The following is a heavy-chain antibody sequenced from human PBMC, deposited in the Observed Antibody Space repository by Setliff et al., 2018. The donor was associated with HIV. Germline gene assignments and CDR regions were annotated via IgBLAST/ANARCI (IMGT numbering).Heavy chain of an antibody. CDR3: ARFPHEREPKT. J-gene: IGHJ1*01. Sequence: SETLSLTCTVFGDFISSSSYDWAWIRQPPGKGLEWIGSFYTTGNVYSPSFKSRVSISIDTAKTQLSLRLTSLSAADTAVYYCARFPHEREPKTWGQGTLVTVSS. D-gene: IGHD1-1*01. CDR1: GDFISSSSYD. CDR2: FYTTGN. V-gene: IGHV4-39*01.